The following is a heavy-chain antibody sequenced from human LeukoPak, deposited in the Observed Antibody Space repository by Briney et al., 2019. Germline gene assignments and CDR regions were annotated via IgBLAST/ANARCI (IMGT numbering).Heavy chain of an antibody. V-gene: IGHV4-59*01. CDR1: GGSISSYY. J-gene: IGHJ5*02. CDR2: ICYSGST. CDR3: ARVAAAGFYNWFDP. Sequence: SETLSLTCTVSGGSISSYYWSWIRQPPGKGLEWIGYICYSGSTNYNPSLKSRVTISVDTSKNQFSLKLSSVTAADTAVYYCARVAAAGFYNWFDPWGQGTLVTVSS. D-gene: IGHD6-13*01.